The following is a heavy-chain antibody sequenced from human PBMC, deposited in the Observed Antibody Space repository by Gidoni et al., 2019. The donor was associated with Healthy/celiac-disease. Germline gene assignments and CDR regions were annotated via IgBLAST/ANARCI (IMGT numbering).Heavy chain of an antibody. CDR2: INHSGST. D-gene: IGHD6-6*01. Sequence: QVQLQQWGAGLLKPSETLSLTCAVYGGSFSGYYWSWIRQPPGKGLEWIGEINHSGSTNYNPSLKSRVTISVDTSKNQFSLKLSSVTAADTAVYYCARTSSIAARPYYYYGMDVWGQGTTVTVSS. V-gene: IGHV4-34*01. CDR3: ARTSSIAARPYYYYGMDV. CDR1: GGSFSGYY. J-gene: IGHJ6*02.